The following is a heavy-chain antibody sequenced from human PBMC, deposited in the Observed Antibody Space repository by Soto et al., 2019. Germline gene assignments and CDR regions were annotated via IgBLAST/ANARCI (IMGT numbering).Heavy chain of an antibody. CDR2: ISSSSSTI. D-gene: IGHD2-15*01. CDR1: GFTFSSYS. V-gene: IGHV3-48*01. CDR3: ARDQSIVVVVAAIYYYYYMDV. Sequence: GGSLRLSCAASGFTFSSYSMNWVRQAPGKGLEWVSYISSSSSTIYYADSVKGRFTISRDNAKNSLYLQMNSLRAEDTAVYYCARDQSIVVVVAAIYYYYYMDVWGKGTTVTVSS. J-gene: IGHJ6*03.